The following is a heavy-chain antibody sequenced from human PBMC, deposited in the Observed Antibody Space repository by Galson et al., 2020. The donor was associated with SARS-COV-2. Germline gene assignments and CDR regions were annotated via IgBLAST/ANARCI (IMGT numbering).Heavy chain of an antibody. D-gene: IGHD2-15*01. CDR3: ARYCSGGDCLLGSFEY. CDR1: GFIFSDYY. Sequence: GGSLRLSCAASGFIFSDYYMAWIRQAPGKGLKWVSYIRSRSSTIFYSDSVKGRFTISRDNARNTLYLEMNNLRADDTAVYFCARYCSGGDCLLGSFEYWGQGTLVTVSS. V-gene: IGHV3-11*01. CDR2: IRSRSSTI. J-gene: IGHJ4*02.